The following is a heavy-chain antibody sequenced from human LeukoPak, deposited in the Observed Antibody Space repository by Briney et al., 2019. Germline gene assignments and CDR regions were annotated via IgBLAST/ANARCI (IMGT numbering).Heavy chain of an antibody. CDR2: IRYDAINK. CDR1: GFNFSNYG. J-gene: IGHJ4*02. D-gene: IGHD4-23*01. V-gene: IGHV3-30*02. CDR3: AKSYGGNFFDS. Sequence: PGGSLRLSCAASGFNFSNYGMHWVRQAPDKGLEWVSFIRYDAINKYYADSVKGRFTIPRDNSKNTLYLDSGSLKTEDTAVYYCAKSYGGNFFDSWGQGILVTVSS.